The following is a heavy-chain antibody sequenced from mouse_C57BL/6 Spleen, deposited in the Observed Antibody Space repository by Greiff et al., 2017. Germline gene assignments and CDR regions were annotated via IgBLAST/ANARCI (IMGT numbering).Heavy chain of an antibody. D-gene: IGHD1-1*01. CDR2: IYPGDGDT. J-gene: IGHJ2*01. Sequence: QVQLQQSGAELVKPGASVKISCKASGYAFSSYWMNWVKQRPGKGLEWIGQIYPGDGDTNYNGKFKGKATLTADKSSSTAYMQLSSQTSEDAAVYFCARSDYGSSFDYWGQGTTLTVSS. V-gene: IGHV1-80*01. CDR3: ARSDYGSSFDY. CDR1: GYAFSSYW.